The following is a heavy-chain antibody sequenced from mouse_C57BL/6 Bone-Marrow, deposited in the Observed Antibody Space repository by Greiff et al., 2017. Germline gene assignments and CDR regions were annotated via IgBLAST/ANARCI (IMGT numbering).Heavy chain of an antibody. D-gene: IGHD1-1*01. CDR1: GFTFSSYG. Sequence: EVHLVESGGDLVKPGGSLKLSCAASGFTFSSYGMSWVRQTPDKRLEWVATISSGGSYTYYPDSVKGRFTISTDNAKNTLYLQMSSLKSEDTAMYYCASSSWAWFAYWGQGTLVTVSA. CDR2: ISSGGSYT. J-gene: IGHJ3*01. V-gene: IGHV5-6*01. CDR3: ASSSWAWFAY.